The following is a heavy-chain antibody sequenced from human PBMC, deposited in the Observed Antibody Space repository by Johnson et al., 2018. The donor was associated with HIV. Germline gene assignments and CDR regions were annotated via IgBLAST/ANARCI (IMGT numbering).Heavy chain of an antibody. CDR1: GFTFSNYC. CDR2: IGTGGDT. Sequence: EVQLVESGGGLIQPGGSLRLSCAASGFTFSNYCIHWVRRAPGKGLVWVSGIGTGGDTYYPGSVKGHFTISRDNAKNSLYLQMNSLRAGDTAVYYCARELRGAQNDAFDIWGQGTMVTVSS. CDR3: ARELRGAQNDAFDI. J-gene: IGHJ3*02. D-gene: IGHD1-26*01. V-gene: IGHV3-13*01.